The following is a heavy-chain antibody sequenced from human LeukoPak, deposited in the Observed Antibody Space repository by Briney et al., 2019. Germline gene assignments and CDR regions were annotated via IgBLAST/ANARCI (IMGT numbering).Heavy chain of an antibody. CDR1: GYSFTTYW. V-gene: IGHV5-51*01. CDR3: ARQGGSDYFYMDV. J-gene: IGHJ6*03. D-gene: IGHD1-26*01. CDR2: IYPGDSDT. Sequence: GESLKISCKGSGYSFTTYWIGWVRQMPGKGLEWMGIIYPGDSDTRYSPSFQGQVTMSADKSISTAYLQWSSLKASDTAMYYCARQGGSDYFYMDVWGKGTTVTASS.